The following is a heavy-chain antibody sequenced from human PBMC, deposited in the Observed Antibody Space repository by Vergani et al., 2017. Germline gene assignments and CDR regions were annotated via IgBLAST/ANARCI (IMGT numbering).Heavy chain of an antibody. CDR3: ARDGGRGHPADY. CDR1: GFTFSSYG. Sequence: QVQLVESGGGVVQPGRSLRLSCAASGFTFSSYGMHWVRQAPGKGLEWVAVIWYDGGNKYYADSVKGRFTISRDNSKNTLYLQMNSLRAEDTAVYYCARDGGRGHPADYLGQGTLVTVSS. CDR2: IWYDGGNK. V-gene: IGHV3-33*01. D-gene: IGHD3-16*01. J-gene: IGHJ4*02.